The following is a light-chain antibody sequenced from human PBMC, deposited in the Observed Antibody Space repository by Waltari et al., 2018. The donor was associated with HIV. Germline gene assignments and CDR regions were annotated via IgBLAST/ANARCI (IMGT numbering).Light chain of an antibody. Sequence: SYELTQPPSLSVSPGQTAGISCSGDVLAKQYAYWYQQKPGQAPVMLIYKDSKRPLRIPGRFSGSSSGTSVTLTISGVQAEDEADYYCQSTDNSGSHVVFGGGTKLTVL. CDR1: VLAKQY. J-gene: IGLJ2*01. CDR3: QSTDNSGSHVV. V-gene: IGLV3-25*03. CDR2: KDS.